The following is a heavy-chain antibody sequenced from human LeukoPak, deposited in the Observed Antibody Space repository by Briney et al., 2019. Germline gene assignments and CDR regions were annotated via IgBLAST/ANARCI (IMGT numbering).Heavy chain of an antibody. CDR3: AREPKETVAGFDY. V-gene: IGHV4-39*07. D-gene: IGHD6-19*01. CDR1: GGSISSSSYY. Sequence: PSETLSLTCTVSGGSISSSSYYWGWIRQPPGKGLEWIGSIYYSGSTYYNPSLKSRVTISVDTSKNQFSLKLSSVTAADTAVYYCAREPKETVAGFDYWGQGTLVTVSS. CDR2: IYYSGST. J-gene: IGHJ4*02.